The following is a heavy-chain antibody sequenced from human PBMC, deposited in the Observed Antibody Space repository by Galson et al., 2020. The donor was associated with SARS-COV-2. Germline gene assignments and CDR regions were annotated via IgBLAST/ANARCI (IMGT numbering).Heavy chain of an antibody. CDR3: ARDLSSITIFGVGRYGMDV. CDR1: GFTFSSYS. Sequence: GESLKISCAASGFTFSSYSMNWVRQAPGKGLEWVSYISNSSSTIYYADSVKGRFTISRDNAKNSLYLQMNSLRDEDTAVYDCARDLSSITIFGVGRYGMDVWGQGTTVTVSS. CDR2: ISNSSSTI. V-gene: IGHV3-48*02. J-gene: IGHJ6*02. D-gene: IGHD3-3*01.